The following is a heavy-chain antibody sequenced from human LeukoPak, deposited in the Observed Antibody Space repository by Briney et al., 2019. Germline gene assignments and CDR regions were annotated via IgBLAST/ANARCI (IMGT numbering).Heavy chain of an antibody. Sequence: SETLSLTCTVSGGSIRSYYWSWIRQPAGQGLEWIGRIYISGSTNYNPSLKSRVTMSVDTSKNQFSLKLTSVTAADTAVYYCARQYYYDNSGCFDCWGQGTLVTVSS. J-gene: IGHJ4*02. V-gene: IGHV4-4*07. CDR2: IYISGST. D-gene: IGHD3-22*01. CDR3: ARQYYYDNSGCFDC. CDR1: GGSIRSYY.